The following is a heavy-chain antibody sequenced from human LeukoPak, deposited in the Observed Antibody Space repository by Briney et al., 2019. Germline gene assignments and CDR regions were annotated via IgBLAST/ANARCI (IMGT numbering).Heavy chain of an antibody. CDR2: INGDGSDI. V-gene: IGHV3-74*01. CDR3: AGGFGHNWSPFEN. D-gene: IGHD1-1*01. CDR1: GFTLRNYW. J-gene: IGHJ4*02. Sequence: PGRSLRLSCATSGFTLRNYWTRWVRHAPEKGLVWVSRINGDGSDISYADFVKGRFTISRDNAKNTVSLQMDSLTDDDTALYFCAGGFGHNWSPFENWGQGTLVTVSS.